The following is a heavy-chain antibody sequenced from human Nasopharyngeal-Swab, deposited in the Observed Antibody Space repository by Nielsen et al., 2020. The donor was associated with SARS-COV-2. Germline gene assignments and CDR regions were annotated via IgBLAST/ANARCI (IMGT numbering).Heavy chain of an antibody. V-gene: IGHV4-39*01. CDR3: ARGARVQLVRTGWFDP. D-gene: IGHD6-6*01. CDR2: IYYSRST. J-gene: IGHJ5*02. Sequence: RQAPGKGLEWIGSIYYSRSTYYNPSLKSRVTISVDTSKNQFSLKLSSVTAADTAVYYCARGARVQLVRTGWFDPWGQGTLVTVSS.